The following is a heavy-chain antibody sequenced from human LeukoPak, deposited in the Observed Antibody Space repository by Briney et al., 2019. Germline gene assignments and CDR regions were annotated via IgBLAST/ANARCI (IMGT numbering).Heavy chain of an antibody. J-gene: IGHJ4*02. Sequence: GGSLRLSCAASGFTFSSYAVSWVRQAPRQGLEWVSAISGSGGSTYYADSVKGRFTISRDNSKNTLYLQMNSLTAEDTAVYYCAKDALAARPDYWGQGTLVTVSS. CDR1: GFTFSSYA. CDR2: ISGSGGST. D-gene: IGHD6-6*01. CDR3: AKDALAARPDY. V-gene: IGHV3-23*01.